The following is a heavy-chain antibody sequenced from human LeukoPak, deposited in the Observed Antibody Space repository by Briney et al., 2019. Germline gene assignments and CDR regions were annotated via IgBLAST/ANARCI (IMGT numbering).Heavy chain of an antibody. CDR2: ISFDGSIK. V-gene: IGHV3-30-3*01. D-gene: IGHD6-19*01. Sequence: GGSLRFSCAASGFTFSGFAMHWFRQAQGKGLKWVAVISFDGSIKYYADSVKGRFTTSRDNSKNMLYLQMNSLSAEDTAVYYCARGPGYSSGWYVLSVDYWGQGTLVTVSS. CDR3: ARGPGYSSGWYVLSVDY. CDR1: GFTFSGFA. J-gene: IGHJ4*02.